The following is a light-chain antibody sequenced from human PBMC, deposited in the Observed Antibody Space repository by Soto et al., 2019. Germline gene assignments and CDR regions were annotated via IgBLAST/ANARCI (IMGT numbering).Light chain of an antibody. CDR2: DVS. J-gene: IGLJ2*01. V-gene: IGLV2-11*01. CDR3: CSYAGGYTHAV. CDR1: SIDVGTYNY. Sequence: QSVLTQPRSVSGPPGQSVSISCSGTSIDVGTYNYVSWYQQHPGKAPNLMIYDVSKRPSGVPDRFSGSKSGNTASLTISGLQAEDEADYYCCSYAGGYTHAVFGGGTKLTVL.